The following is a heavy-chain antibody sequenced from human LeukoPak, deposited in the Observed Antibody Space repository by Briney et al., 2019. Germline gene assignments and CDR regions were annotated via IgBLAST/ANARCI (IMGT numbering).Heavy chain of an antibody. V-gene: IGHV4-59*08. J-gene: IGHJ6*02. CDR1: GGSISSYY. Sequence: SETLSLTCTVSGGSISSYYWSWIRQPPGKGLEGIGYIYYSGSTNYNPSLKSRVTISVDTSKNQFSLKLSSVTAADTAVYYCARQGRDYGMDVWGQGTTVTVSS. CDR2: IYYSGST. CDR3: ARQGRDYGMDV.